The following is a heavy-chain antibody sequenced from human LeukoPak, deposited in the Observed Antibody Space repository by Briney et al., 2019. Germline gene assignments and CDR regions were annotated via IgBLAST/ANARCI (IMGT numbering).Heavy chain of an antibody. Sequence: PGGSLRLSCAASGFTFDDYAMHWVRQAPGKGLEGVSGISWNSGSIGYADSVKGRFTISRDNAKNSLYLQMNSLRAEDTALYYCAKDPYSSGWGSADYWGQGTLVTVSS. CDR2: ISWNSGSI. CDR3: AKDPYSSGWGSADY. J-gene: IGHJ4*02. V-gene: IGHV3-9*01. D-gene: IGHD6-19*01. CDR1: GFTFDDYA.